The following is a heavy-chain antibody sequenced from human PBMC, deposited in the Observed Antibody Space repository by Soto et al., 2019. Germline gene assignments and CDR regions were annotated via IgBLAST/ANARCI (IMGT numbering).Heavy chain of an antibody. CDR1: PVNLTTYD. V-gene: IGHV4-59*12. J-gene: IGHJ4*02. CDR3: ERVQTLFGIIKVFDY. CDR2: IYYSGST. D-gene: IGHD3-3*01. Sequence: YETLSRTCTAAPVNLTTYDEILVRPPPGKGLESIGDIYYSGSTIYNPPLKSRVTISIDTSKTQFSLKLSYVTAADTAVYYCERVQTLFGIIKVFDYWGQGTLVNVLL.